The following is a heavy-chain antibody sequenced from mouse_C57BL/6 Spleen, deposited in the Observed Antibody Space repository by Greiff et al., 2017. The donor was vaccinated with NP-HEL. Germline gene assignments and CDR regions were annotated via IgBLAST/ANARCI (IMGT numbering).Heavy chain of an antibody. D-gene: IGHD2-4*01. V-gene: IGHV1-59*01. Sequence: QVQLQQPGAELVRPGTSVKLSCKASGYTFTSYWMHWVKQRPGQGLEWIGVIDPSDSYTNYNQKFKGKATLTVDTSSSTAYMQLSSLTSEDSAVYYCARKGNDWDYWGKGTTLTVSS. J-gene: IGHJ2*01. CDR2: IDPSDSYT. CDR3: ARKGNDWDY. CDR1: GYTFTSYW.